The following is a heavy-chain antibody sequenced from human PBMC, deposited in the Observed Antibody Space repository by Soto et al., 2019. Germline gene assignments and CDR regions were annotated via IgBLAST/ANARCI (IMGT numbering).Heavy chain of an antibody. CDR1: GFTFSSYW. CDR3: ARIDIVVVVAATGGWFDP. J-gene: IGHJ5*02. D-gene: IGHD2-15*01. Sequence: GGSLRLSCAASGFTFSSYWMSWVRQAPGKGLERVANIKQDGSEKYYVDSVKGRFTISRDNAKNSLYLQMNSLRAEDTAVYYCARIDIVVVVAATGGWFDPWGQGTLVTVSS. V-gene: IGHV3-7*01. CDR2: IKQDGSEK.